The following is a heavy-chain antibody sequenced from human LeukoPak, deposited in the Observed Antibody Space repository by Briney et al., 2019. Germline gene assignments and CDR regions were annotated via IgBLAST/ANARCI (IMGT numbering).Heavy chain of an antibody. V-gene: IGHV3-23*01. Sequence: GGSLRLSCAASGFTFSSYAMSWVRQAPGKGLEWVSAISGSGGSTYYADSVKGRFTISRDNAKNSLYLQMNSLRAEDTAVYYCASNPYDSSGYYYKWGQGTLVTVSS. CDR2: ISGSGGST. J-gene: IGHJ4*02. CDR1: GFTFSSYA. D-gene: IGHD3-22*01. CDR3: ASNPYDSSGYYYK.